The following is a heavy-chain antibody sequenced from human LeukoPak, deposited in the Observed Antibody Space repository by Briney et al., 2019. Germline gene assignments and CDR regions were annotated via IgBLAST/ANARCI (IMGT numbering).Heavy chain of an antibody. CDR2: IKQDGSNK. J-gene: IGHJ4*02. V-gene: IGHV3-7*01. Sequence: PGGSLRLSCAASGFTFSSYWMNWVRQAPGKGLEWVANIKQDGSNKYYADSVKGRFTIFRDNSKNTLYLQMNSLRAEDTAVYYCARDYLSYGDFLDYWGQGTLVTVSS. CDR1: GFTFSSYW. D-gene: IGHD4-17*01. CDR3: ARDYLSYGDFLDY.